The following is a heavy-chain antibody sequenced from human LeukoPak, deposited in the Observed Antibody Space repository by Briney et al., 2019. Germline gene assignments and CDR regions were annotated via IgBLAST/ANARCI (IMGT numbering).Heavy chain of an antibody. CDR1: RFTFKTYW. Sequence: GGSLRLSCAASRFTFKTYWMSWVRQAPGKGLEWVANIKQDGSEKYYVDSVKGRFTISRDNAKNSLHLQMNSLRAEDTAVYYCARGIDYWGQGTLVTVSS. CDR2: IKQDGSEK. J-gene: IGHJ4*02. CDR3: ARGIDY. V-gene: IGHV3-7*03.